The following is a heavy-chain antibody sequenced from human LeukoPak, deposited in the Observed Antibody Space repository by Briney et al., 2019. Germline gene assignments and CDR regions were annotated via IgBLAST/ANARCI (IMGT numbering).Heavy chain of an antibody. CDR3: AKDYVSGDGYWDFDY. J-gene: IGHJ4*02. CDR2: VKQDVDKK. V-gene: IGHV3-7*03. D-gene: IGHD5-24*01. Sequence: RSGGSLRLSCAASGFTFSNYWMSRVRQAPGKVLEWVASVKQDVDKKDYVDSLKGRFTISRDNGKNSLYLQMNSLRVEDTAVYYCAKDYVSGDGYWDFDYWGQGTLVTVSS. CDR1: GFTFSNYW.